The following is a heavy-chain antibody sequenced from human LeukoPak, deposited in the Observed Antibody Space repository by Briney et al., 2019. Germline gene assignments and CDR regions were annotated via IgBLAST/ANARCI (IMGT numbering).Heavy chain of an antibody. CDR2: ISSSSSTI. CDR1: GFTFGSYS. Sequence: GGSLRLSCAASGFTFGSYSMNWVRQAPGKGLEWVSYISSSSSTIYYADSVKGRFTISRDNAKNSLYLQMNSLRDEDTAVYYCAREAGGITMIVVNAFDIWGQGTMVTVSS. V-gene: IGHV3-48*02. J-gene: IGHJ3*02. CDR3: AREAGGITMIVVNAFDI. D-gene: IGHD3-22*01.